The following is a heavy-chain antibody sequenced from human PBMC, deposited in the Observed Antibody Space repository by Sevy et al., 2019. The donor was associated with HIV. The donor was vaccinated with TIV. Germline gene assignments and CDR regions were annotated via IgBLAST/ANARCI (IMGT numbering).Heavy chain of an antibody. J-gene: IGHJ6*02. CDR2: ISYDGNNK. D-gene: IGHD3-10*01. CDR3: ARDGSSGGLFLKDYYYFGMDV. V-gene: IGHV3-30*03. Sequence: GGSLRLSCAASGFTFSSYAMHWVRQAPGKGLEWVAVISYDGNNKYADSVKGRFTISRDNSKNTLYLQMNSLRAEDTAVYYCARDGSSGGLFLKDYYYFGMDVWDQWTTVTVSS. CDR1: GFTFSSYA.